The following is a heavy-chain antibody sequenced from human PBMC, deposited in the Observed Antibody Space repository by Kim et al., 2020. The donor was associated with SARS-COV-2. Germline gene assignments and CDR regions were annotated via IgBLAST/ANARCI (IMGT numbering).Heavy chain of an antibody. CDR1: GGSFSGYY. CDR3: ARGGFDMTPNTKSYGMDV. D-gene: IGHD3-9*01. V-gene: IGHV4-34*01. J-gene: IGHJ6*02. CDR2: INHSGST. Sequence: SETLSLTCAVYGGSFSGYYWSWIRQPPGKGLVWIGEINHSGSTNYNPSLKSRVTISVDTSKNQFSLKLSSVTAADTAVYYCARGGFDMTPNTKSYGMDVWGQGTTVTVSS.